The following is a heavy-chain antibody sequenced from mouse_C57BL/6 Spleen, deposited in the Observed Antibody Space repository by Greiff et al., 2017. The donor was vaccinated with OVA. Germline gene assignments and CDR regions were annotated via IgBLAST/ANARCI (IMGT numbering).Heavy chain of an antibody. J-gene: IGHJ2*01. CDR2: INPYNGGT. Sequence: VQLKESGPVLVKPGASVKMSCKASGYTFTDYYMNWVKQSHGKSLEWIGVINPYNGGTSYNQKFKGKATLTVDKSSSTAYMELNSLTSEDSAVYYCARRGDYYGSSLYYFDYWGQGTTLTVSS. CDR1: GYTFTDYY. V-gene: IGHV1-19*01. D-gene: IGHD1-1*01. CDR3: ARRGDYYGSSLYYFDY.